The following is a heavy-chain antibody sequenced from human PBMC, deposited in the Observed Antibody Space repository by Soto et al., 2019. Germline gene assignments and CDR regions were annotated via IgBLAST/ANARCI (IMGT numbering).Heavy chain of an antibody. CDR3: ASGVLDNYYYYGMDV. J-gene: IGHJ6*02. Sequence: SETLSLTCTVSGGSISSYYWSWIRQPPGKGLEWIGYIYYSGSTNYNPSLKSRVTISVDTSKNQFSLKLSSVTAADTAVYYCASGVLDNYYYYGMDVWGQGTTVTVSS. CDR2: IYYSGST. V-gene: IGHV4-59*01. CDR1: GGSISSYY. D-gene: IGHD3-3*01.